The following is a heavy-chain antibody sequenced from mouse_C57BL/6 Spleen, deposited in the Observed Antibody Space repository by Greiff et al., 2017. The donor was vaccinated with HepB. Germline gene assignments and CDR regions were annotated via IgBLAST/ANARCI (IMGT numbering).Heavy chain of an antibody. V-gene: IGHV1-26*01. CDR3: ARNGTWGYWYFDV. J-gene: IGHJ1*03. CDR2: INPNNGGT. Sequence: EVQLQQSGPELVKPGASVKISCKASGYTFTDYYMNWVKQSHGKSLEWIGDINPNNGGTSYNQKFKGKATLTVDKSSSTAYMELRSLTSEDSAVYYCARNGTWGYWYFDVWGTGTTVTVSS. D-gene: IGHD4-1*01. CDR1: GYTFTDYY.